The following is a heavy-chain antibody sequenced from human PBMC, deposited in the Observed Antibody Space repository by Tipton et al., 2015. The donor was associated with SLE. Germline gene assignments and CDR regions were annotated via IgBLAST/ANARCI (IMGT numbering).Heavy chain of an antibody. CDR2: INHSGST. D-gene: IGHD7-27*01. CDR3: ARETTGDTIWYFDL. CDR1: GGSFSGYY. V-gene: IGHV4-34*01. Sequence: TLSLTCAVYGGSFSGYYWSWIRQPPGKGLEWIGEINHSGSTNYNPSLNSRVTISVDTSKNQFSLKLSSVTAADTAVYYCARETTGDTIWYFDLWGRGTLVTVSS. J-gene: IGHJ2*01.